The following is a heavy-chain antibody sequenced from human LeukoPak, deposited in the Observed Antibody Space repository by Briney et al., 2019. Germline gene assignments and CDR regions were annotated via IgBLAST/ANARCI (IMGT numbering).Heavy chain of an antibody. CDR1: GFNFSIYS. Sequence: GGSLRLSCAASGFNFSIYSMNWVRQAPGKGLEWVSYITRSSTTIYYADSVKGRFTISRDNAKNSLYLQMNSLRAEDTAIYYCAREDDWNYEDYWGQGTLVTVSS. D-gene: IGHD1-7*01. J-gene: IGHJ4*02. CDR2: ITRSSTTI. V-gene: IGHV3-48*01. CDR3: AREDDWNYEDY.